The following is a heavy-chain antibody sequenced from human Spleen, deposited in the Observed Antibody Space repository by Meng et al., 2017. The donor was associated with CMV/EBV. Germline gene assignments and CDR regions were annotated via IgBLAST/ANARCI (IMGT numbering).Heavy chain of an antibody. Sequence: SETLSLTCSVSGGSINTYYWIWIRQPPGKGLEWIGYIYYSGSTSYNPSLKSRVTISVDTSKNQFSLQLSSVTAADTAVYYCARDSRYSSSWFPVYYFDYWGQGTLVTVSS. CDR1: GGSINTYY. J-gene: IGHJ4*02. V-gene: IGHV4-59*01. CDR2: IYYSGST. D-gene: IGHD6-13*01. CDR3: ARDSRYSSSWFPVYYFDY.